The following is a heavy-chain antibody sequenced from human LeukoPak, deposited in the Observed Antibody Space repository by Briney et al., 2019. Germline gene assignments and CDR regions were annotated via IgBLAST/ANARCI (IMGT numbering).Heavy chain of an antibody. Sequence: SETLSLTCTVSGGSISSSSYYWGWIRQPPGTGLEWIGSIYYSGSTNYNPSLKSRVTISVDTSKNQFSLKLSSVTAADTAVYYCARSVEGYCSGGSCYYYSYYMDVWGKGTTVTVSS. CDR3: ARSVEGYCSGGSCYYYSYYMDV. J-gene: IGHJ6*03. CDR1: GGSISSSSYY. CDR2: IYYSGST. V-gene: IGHV4-39*07. D-gene: IGHD2-15*01.